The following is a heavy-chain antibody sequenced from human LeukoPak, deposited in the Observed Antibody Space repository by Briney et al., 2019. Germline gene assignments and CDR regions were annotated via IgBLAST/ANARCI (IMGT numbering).Heavy chain of an antibody. V-gene: IGHV4-39*01. CDR2: VYYSGCT. D-gene: IGHD6-19*01. CDR1: GGSISSSSYY. Sequence: SVPGLVKPXETLSLTCTVSGGSISSSSYYWGWIRQPPGKGLEWIGSVYYSGCTYYNPSLKSRVTISVDTSKNQFSLKLSTVTAADTAVYYCARGEYSSGWFPPDYWGQRTLVTVSS. CDR3: ARGEYSSGWFPPDY. J-gene: IGHJ4*02.